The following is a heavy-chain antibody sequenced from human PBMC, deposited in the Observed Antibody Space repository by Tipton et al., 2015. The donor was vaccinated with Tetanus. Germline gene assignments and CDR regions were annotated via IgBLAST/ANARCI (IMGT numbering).Heavy chain of an antibody. Sequence: GLVKPSETLSLTCAVSGGSLSDYYWSWIRQSPGKGLEWIGEINEGGSTNYNPSLESRVSISVDTSKHRFSLKVNSVIAADTATYYCARWIGVIPVTVNDAFDVWGPGAMVTVSS. CDR3: ARWIGVIPVTVNDAFDV. CDR2: INEGGST. D-gene: IGHD3-16*01. V-gene: IGHV4-34*01. J-gene: IGHJ3*01. CDR1: GGSLSDYY.